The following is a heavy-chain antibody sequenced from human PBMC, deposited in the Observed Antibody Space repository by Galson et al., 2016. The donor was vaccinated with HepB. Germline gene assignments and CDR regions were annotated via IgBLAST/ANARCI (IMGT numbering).Heavy chain of an antibody. CDR1: GGTFSSYA. Sequence: SVKVSCKASGGTFSSYAISWVRQAPGQGLEWMGGIIPIFGTANYAQKFKGRVTITADEATSIAYMELSSLRSEDTAVYYCATGGFGVVVPAANMDFQHWGQGTLVTDSS. V-gene: IGHV1-69*13. J-gene: IGHJ1*01. CDR2: IIPIFGTA. CDR3: ATGGFGVVVPAANMDFQH. D-gene: IGHD2-2*01.